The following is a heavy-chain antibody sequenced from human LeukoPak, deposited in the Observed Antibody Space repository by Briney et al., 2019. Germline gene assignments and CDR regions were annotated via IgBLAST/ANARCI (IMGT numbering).Heavy chain of an antibody. CDR2: IKQDGSEK. CDR3: ARDEWAGTVAY. CDR1: GFTFNKYW. V-gene: IGHV3-7*01. D-gene: IGHD6-19*01. Sequence: GGSLRLSCAASGFTFNKYWMNWVRQAPGKGLEWVANIKQDGSEKYYVDSVKGRFTISRDNAKNSLFLQMDSLRAEDTAVYYCARDEWAGTVAYWGQGTLVTVFS. J-gene: IGHJ4*02.